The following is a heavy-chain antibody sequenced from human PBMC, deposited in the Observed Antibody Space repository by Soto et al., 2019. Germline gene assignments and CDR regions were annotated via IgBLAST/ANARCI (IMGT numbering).Heavy chain of an antibody. CDR2: ISSSISYI. CDR1: GFTFSSYS. D-gene: IGHD5-12*01. J-gene: IGHJ4*02. V-gene: IGHV3-21*01. Sequence: PGGSRRLSCAASGFTFSSYSMNWVRQAPGKGLEWVSSISSSISYIYYADSVKGRFTISRDNAKNSLYLQMNSLRAEDTAVYYCAREKMATTPPSDCWGEETLVTASS. CDR3: AREKMATTPPSDC.